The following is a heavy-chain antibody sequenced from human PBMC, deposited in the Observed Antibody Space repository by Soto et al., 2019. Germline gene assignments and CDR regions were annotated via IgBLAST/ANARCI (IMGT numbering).Heavy chain of an antibody. D-gene: IGHD1-26*01. CDR2: SAPEQGEP. V-gene: IGHV1-24*01. Sequence: ASVKVSGKASARTFISYAISLLREAPVKGLEWMGHSAPEQGEPVYPQKFQGRVSMTEDPSTDTAYMELTSLRFEDTAVYFCAADRKIVGTIGAFDFWGQGTLVTVSS. J-gene: IGHJ4*02. CDR1: ARTFISYA. CDR3: AADRKIVGTIGAFDF.